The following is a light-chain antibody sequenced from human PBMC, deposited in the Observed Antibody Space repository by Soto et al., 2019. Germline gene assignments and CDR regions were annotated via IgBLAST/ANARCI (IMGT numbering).Light chain of an antibody. CDR3: QQSYSSPPT. J-gene: IGKJ1*01. CDR2: AAS. V-gene: IGKV1-39*01. Sequence: DIQMTQSPSSLSASVEDRVIITCRASQSISNHLTWYQQKPGKAPKLLIFAASSLQSGVPSRFSGSRSGPDFTLTISSLLPEDFATYYCQQSYSSPPTFGQGTKVEIK. CDR1: QSISNH.